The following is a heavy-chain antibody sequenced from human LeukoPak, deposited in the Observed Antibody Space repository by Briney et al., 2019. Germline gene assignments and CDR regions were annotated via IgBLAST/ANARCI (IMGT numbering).Heavy chain of an antibody. CDR1: GGSFSGYY. CDR3: ARGAYDYVWGSYRYYYFDY. D-gene: IGHD3-16*02. V-gene: IGHV4-34*01. J-gene: IGHJ4*02. CDR2: INHSGST. Sequence: SETLSLTCAVYGGSFSGYYWSWIRQPQGEGLERIGEINHSGSTNYNPSLKSRVTISVDTSKNQFSLKLSSVTAADTAVYYCARGAYDYVWGSYRYYYFDYWGQGTLVTVSS.